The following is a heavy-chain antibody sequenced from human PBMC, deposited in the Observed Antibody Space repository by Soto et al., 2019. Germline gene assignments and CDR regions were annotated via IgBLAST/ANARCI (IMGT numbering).Heavy chain of an antibody. CDR1: GGTFSSYA. D-gene: IGHD6-25*01. CDR2: IIPIFGTA. V-gene: IGHV1-69*06. CDR3: ARDPPRGSGMHYYYGMDV. J-gene: IGHJ6*02. Sequence: SVKVSCKASGGTFSSYAISWVRQAPGQGLEWMGGIIPIFGTANYAQKFQGRVTITADKSTSTAYMELSSLRSEDTAVYYCARDPPRGSGMHYYYGMDVWGQGTTVTV.